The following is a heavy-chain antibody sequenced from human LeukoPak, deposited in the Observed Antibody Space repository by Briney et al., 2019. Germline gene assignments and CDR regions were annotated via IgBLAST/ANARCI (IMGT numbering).Heavy chain of an antibody. D-gene: IGHD3-3*01. CDR1: GYTFTSYD. CDR2: MNPNSGNT. Sequence: ASVNVSCKASGYTFTSYDINWVRQATGQGLERMGWMNPNSGNTGYAQKFQGRVTMTRNTSISTAYMELSSLRSEDTAVYYCARARYDFWSGYYSPPPFLDPWGQGTLVTVSS. J-gene: IGHJ5*02. V-gene: IGHV1-8*01. CDR3: ARARYDFWSGYYSPPPFLDP.